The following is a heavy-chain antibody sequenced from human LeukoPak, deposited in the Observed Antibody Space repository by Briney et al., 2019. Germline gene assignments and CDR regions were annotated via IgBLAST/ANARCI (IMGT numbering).Heavy chain of an antibody. CDR1: GYSFTSYW. V-gene: IGHV5-51*01. D-gene: IGHD2-15*01. Sequence: GESLKISCKGSGYSFTSYWIGWVRQMPGKGLEWMGIIYPGDSDTRYSPSFQGQVTISADKSISTAYLQGRSLKASDTAMYYCAKRGDCRDGSCSHLEVWGQGNTVIV. CDR3: AKRGDCRDGSCSHLEV. CDR2: IYPGDSDT. J-gene: IGHJ6*02.